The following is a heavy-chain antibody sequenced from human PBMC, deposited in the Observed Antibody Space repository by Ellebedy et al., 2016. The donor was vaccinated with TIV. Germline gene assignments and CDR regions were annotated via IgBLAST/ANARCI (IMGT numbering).Heavy chain of an antibody. CDR1: GYTFTSYY. Sequence: AASVKVSCKASGYTFTSYYMHWVRQAPGQGLEWMGIINPSGGSTSYAQKLQGRVTMTRDTSTSTVYMELSSLRSEDTAVYYCARVMEMATTTYGMDVWGQGTTVTVSS. J-gene: IGHJ6*02. D-gene: IGHD5-24*01. CDR3: ARVMEMATTTYGMDV. V-gene: IGHV1-46*04. CDR2: INPSGGST.